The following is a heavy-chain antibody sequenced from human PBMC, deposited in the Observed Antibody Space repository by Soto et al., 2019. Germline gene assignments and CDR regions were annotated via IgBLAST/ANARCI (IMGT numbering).Heavy chain of an antibody. D-gene: IGHD2-15*01. J-gene: IGHJ3*02. Sequence: ASVKVSRKASGYTFTSYGISWVRQAPGQGLEWMGWISAYNGNTNYAQKLQGRVTMTTDTSTSTAYMELRSLRSDDTAVYYCARAYCSGGSCYDDIWGQGTMVTVSS. V-gene: IGHV1-18*01. CDR1: GYTFTSYG. CDR2: ISAYNGNT. CDR3: ARAYCSGGSCYDDI.